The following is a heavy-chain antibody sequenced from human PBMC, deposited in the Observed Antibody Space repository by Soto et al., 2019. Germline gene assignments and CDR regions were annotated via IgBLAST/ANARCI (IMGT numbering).Heavy chain of an antibody. Sequence: GGSLRLSCAASGFTFSSYAMHWVRQAPGKGLEWVAVISYDGSNKYYADSVKGRFTISRDNSKNTLYLQMNSLRAEDTAVYYCARGNYDFWSGYYLNLYYGMDVWGQGTTVTVSS. CDR3: ARGNYDFWSGYYLNLYYGMDV. CDR1: GFTFSSYA. CDR2: ISYDGSNK. J-gene: IGHJ6*02. D-gene: IGHD3-3*01. V-gene: IGHV3-30-3*01.